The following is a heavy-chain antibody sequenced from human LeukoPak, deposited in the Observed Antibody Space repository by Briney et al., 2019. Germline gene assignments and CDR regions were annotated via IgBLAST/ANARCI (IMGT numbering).Heavy chain of an antibody. CDR1: GFTFNSYA. Sequence: GGSLRLSCAASGFTFNSYAMHWVRQAPGKGLEWVAVISYDGSNKYYADSVKGRFTISRDNSKNTLYLQMNSLRAEDTAVYYCARDSLRSIRGRADIDYWGQGTLVTVSS. V-gene: IGHV3-30-3*01. CDR3: ARDSLRSIRGRADIDY. D-gene: IGHD3-3*02. J-gene: IGHJ4*02. CDR2: ISYDGSNK.